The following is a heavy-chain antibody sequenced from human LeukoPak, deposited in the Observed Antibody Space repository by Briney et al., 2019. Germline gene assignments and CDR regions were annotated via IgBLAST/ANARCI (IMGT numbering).Heavy chain of an antibody. CDR2: VYYDGST. V-gene: IGHV4-39*01. Sequence: SETLSLTCTVSGDSIRSTSYYWAWIRQTPGKGLEWIGSVYYDGSTYFNPSLKSRVTISVDTSKNQFTLKMRSVTAADTAVYYCARPSYYGGSARWGRGSLVTVSS. J-gene: IGHJ4*02. CDR1: GDSIRSTSYY. D-gene: IGHD2-21*01. CDR3: ARPSYYGGSAR.